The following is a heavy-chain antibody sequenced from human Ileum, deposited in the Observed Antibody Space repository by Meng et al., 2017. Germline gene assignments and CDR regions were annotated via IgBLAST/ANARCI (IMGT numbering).Heavy chain of an antibody. Sequence: QVQLQESGPGLVKPPDTLSLTCSVSGASISRYDWSWIRQPPGKGLEWIGYLYFSGGTNYNPSLKSRVTISVDTSKKQFSLRLTSVTAADTAVYYCASARYDNWGQGTLVTVSS. CDR2: LYFSGGT. J-gene: IGHJ4*02. V-gene: IGHV4-59*12. CDR1: GASISRYD. CDR3: ASARYDN.